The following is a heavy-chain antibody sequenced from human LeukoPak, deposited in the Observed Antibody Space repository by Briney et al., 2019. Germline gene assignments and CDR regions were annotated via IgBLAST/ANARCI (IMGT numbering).Heavy chain of an antibody. V-gene: IGHV4-61*02. Sequence: SETLSLTCTVSGGSISSGSYYWSWIRQPAGKGLEWIGRSYTSGSTNYKPSLKSRVTISVDTSKNQFSLQLSSVTAADTAVYYCAREGVGGRIAAAHPYYFDYWGQGTLVTVSS. CDR1: GGSISSGSYY. CDR3: AREGVGGRIAAAHPYYFDY. J-gene: IGHJ4*02. D-gene: IGHD6-13*01. CDR2: SYTSGST.